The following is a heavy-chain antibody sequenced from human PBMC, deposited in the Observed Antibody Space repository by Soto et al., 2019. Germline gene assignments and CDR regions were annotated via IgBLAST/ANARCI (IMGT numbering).Heavy chain of an antibody. D-gene: IGHD3-10*01. CDR3: ARGRDGSNYSFDY. J-gene: IGHJ4*02. V-gene: IGHV1-69*13. CDR2: IVPIFGKA. Sequence: SVKVSCKASGGTFSDSVTSWVRQAPGQGLEWMGGIVPIFGKANLAEKFQDRVTITADESTSTAYMELSSLRSEDSAVYYCARGRDGSNYSFDYWGQGTLVTVSS. CDR1: GGTFSDSV.